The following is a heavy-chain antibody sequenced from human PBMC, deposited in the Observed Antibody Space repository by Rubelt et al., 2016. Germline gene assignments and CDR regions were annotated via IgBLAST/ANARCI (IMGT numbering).Heavy chain of an antibody. CDR1: GGSFSDYY. Sequence: QVQLQQWGAGLLKPSETLSLTCAVYGGSFSDYYWSWIRQPPGKGLEWIGEINHSGDTNYSPYLKSRVTISVDTSKNQFSLKLSSVTAADTAVYYCARVAYSSGWDKYFQYWGRGTLVTVSS. D-gene: IGHD6-19*01. J-gene: IGHJ1*01. CDR3: ARVAYSSGWDKYFQY. V-gene: IGHV4-34*01. CDR2: INHSGDT.